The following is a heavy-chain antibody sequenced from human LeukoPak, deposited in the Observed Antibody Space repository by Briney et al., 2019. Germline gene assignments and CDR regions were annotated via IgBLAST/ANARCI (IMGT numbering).Heavy chain of an antibody. CDR2: ISGSGGST. CDR3: AKCYGDPGRFDP. D-gene: IGHD4-17*01. V-gene: IGHV3-23*01. Sequence: GGSLRLSCAASGFTSSSYAMSWVRQAPGKGLEWVSAISGSGGSTYYADSVKGRFTISRDNSKNTLYLQMNSLRAEDTAVYYCAKCYGDPGRFDPWGQGTLVTVSS. J-gene: IGHJ5*02. CDR1: GFTSSSYA.